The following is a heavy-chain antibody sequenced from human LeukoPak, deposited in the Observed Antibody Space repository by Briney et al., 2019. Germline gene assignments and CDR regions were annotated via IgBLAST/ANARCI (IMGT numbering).Heavy chain of an antibody. D-gene: IGHD3-9*01. CDR3: ARDSSPIYYDILTGYYTGLTNYYYGMDV. J-gene: IGHJ6*02. CDR2: IWYDGSNK. CDR1: GFTFSSYG. V-gene: IGHV3-33*01. Sequence: GGSLRLSCAASGFTFSSYGMHWVRQAPGKGLEWVAVIWYDGSNKYYADSVKGRFTISRDNSKNTLYLQMNSLRAEDTAVYYCARDSSPIYYDILTGYYTGLTNYYYGMDVWGQGTTVTVSS.